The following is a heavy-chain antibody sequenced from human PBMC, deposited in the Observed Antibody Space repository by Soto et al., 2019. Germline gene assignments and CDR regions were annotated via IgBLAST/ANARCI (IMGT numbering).Heavy chain of an antibody. CDR3: ARDDGSCSSTSCYSVRLYGMDV. V-gene: IGHV1-69*13. Sequence: SVKVSCKASGGTFSSYAIGWVRQAPGQGLEWMGGIIPIFGTANYAQKFQGRVTITADESTSTAYMELSSLRSEDTAVYYCARDDGSCSSTSCYSVRLYGMDVWGQGTTVTVSS. CDR2: IIPIFGTA. J-gene: IGHJ6*02. CDR1: GGTFSSYA. D-gene: IGHD2-2*01.